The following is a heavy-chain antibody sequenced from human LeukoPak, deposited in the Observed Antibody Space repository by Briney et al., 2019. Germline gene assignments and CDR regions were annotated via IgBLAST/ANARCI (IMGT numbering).Heavy chain of an antibody. CDR2: IYYSGST. V-gene: IGHV4-31*03. Sequence: TSETLSLTCTVSGGSISSGGYYWSWIRQHPGKGLEWIGYIYYSGSTYYNPSLKSRVTISVDTSKNQFSLTLGSVSATDTAVYYCVSPRGFSYGYFDYWGQGTLVSVSS. CDR1: GGSISSGGYY. D-gene: IGHD5-18*01. CDR3: VSPRGFSYGYFDY. J-gene: IGHJ4*02.